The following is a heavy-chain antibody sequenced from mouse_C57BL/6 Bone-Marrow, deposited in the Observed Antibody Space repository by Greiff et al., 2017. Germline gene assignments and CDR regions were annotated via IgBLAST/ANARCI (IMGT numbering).Heavy chain of an antibody. Sequence: EVNVVESGGGLVQSGRSLRLSCATSGFTFSDFYMEWVRQAPGKGLEWIAASRNKANDYTTEYSVSVKGRFIVSRDTSQSILYLQMNALRAEDPAIYYCARDAGGFDYWGQGTTLTVSS. CDR1: GFTFSDFY. V-gene: IGHV7-1*01. CDR3: ARDAGGFDY. CDR2: SRNKANDYTT. J-gene: IGHJ2*01.